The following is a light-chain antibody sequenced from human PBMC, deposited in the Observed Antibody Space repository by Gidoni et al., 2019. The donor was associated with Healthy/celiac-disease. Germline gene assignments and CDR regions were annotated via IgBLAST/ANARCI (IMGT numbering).Light chain of an antibody. CDR3: QQRSNWIT. Sequence: VLSQSPATLSLSPGERATLSCRASQSVSSYLAWYQQKPGQAPRLLSYDASNRATGIPARFSGSGSGTDFTLTISSLEPEDFAVYYWQQRSNWITFGQGTRLEIK. J-gene: IGKJ5*01. CDR2: DAS. CDR1: QSVSSY. V-gene: IGKV3-11*01.